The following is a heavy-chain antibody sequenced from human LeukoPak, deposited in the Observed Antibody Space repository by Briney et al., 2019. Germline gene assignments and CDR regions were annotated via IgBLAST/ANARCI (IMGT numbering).Heavy chain of an antibody. CDR2: IYYSGST. J-gene: IGHJ6*03. Sequence: PSETLSLTCTVSGGSISSYYWSWIRQPPGKGLEWIGYIYYSGSTNYKPSVKSRVTISVDTSKNQFSLKLSSVTAADTAVYYCARAFYPGYYSYMAVWGKGTTVTVSS. CDR1: GGSISSYY. V-gene: IGHV4-59*01. D-gene: IGHD3-3*02. CDR3: ARAFYPGYYSYMAV.